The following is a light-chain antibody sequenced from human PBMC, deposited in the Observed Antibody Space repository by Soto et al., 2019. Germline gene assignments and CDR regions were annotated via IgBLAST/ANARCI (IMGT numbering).Light chain of an antibody. CDR2: AAS. V-gene: IGKV1-39*01. J-gene: IGKJ2*01. Sequence: DIQMTQSPSSLSASVRDTVTITCRASQSISVHLNWYQQKPGEVPKLLIYAASNLHSGVPSMFSFSSLETTFARPISRLAPADFATVYCPHSSSSPDTFVQGPML. CDR1: QSISVH. CDR3: PHSSSSPDT.